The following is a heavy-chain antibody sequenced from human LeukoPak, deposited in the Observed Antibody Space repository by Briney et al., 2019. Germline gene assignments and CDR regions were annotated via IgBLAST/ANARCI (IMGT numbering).Heavy chain of an antibody. Sequence: PGGSLRLSCVGSGFTFSNFAISWVRQAPGKGLEWVSAIRGSATSTYYADFVKGRFTFSRDNSKSTVYLQMTSLRAEDTAIYYCAKEKSGYYGSGSYWFDSWGQGTLVTVSS. CDR2: IRGSATST. J-gene: IGHJ5*01. V-gene: IGHV3-23*01. D-gene: IGHD3-10*01. CDR3: AKEKSGYYGSGSYWFDS. CDR1: GFTFSNFA.